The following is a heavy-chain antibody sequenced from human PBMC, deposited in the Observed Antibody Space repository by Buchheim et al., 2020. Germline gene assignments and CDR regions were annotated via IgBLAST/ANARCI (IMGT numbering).Heavy chain of an antibody. V-gene: IGHV5-51*01. CDR3: ARRKGLYISSSSFDF. Sequence: EVQLVQSGADVKKPGESLKISCKGSGYSFATYWIAWVRQMPGKGLEWMGIIYPGDSDTRYSPSFQGPVTISADKSVSTAYLQWSSLRASDTAIYYCARRKGLYISSSSFDFWGQGTL. J-gene: IGHJ4*02. CDR2: IYPGDSDT. D-gene: IGHD6-6*01. CDR1: GYSFATYW.